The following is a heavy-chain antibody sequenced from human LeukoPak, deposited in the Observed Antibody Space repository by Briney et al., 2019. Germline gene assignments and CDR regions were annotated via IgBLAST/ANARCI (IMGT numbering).Heavy chain of an antibody. CDR3: ARARMRSGSYYRLDYYYGMDV. CDR1: GFTFVDYV. CDR2: INWNGGST. Sequence: WWSLTLSCPASGFTFVDYVMSWVRQAPGKGLEWVSGINWNGGSTGYADSVKGRFTISRDNAKNSLYLQMNSLRAEDTALYHCARARMRSGSYYRLDYYYGMDVWGQGTTVTVSS. V-gene: IGHV3-20*01. D-gene: IGHD3-10*01. J-gene: IGHJ6*02.